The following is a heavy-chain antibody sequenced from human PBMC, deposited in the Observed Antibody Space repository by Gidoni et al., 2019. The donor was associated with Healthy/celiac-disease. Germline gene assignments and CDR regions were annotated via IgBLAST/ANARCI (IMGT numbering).Heavy chain of an antibody. J-gene: IGHJ6*02. CDR2: ISGSGGST. CDR1: GFTFSSYA. CDR3: AKGTIVVVPAADIYYYYGMDV. Sequence: EVQLLESGGGLVQPGGYLRLSCAASGFTFSSYALSWVRQAPGKGLELVSAISGSGGSTYYADSVKGRFTISRDNSKNTLYLQMNSLRAEDTAVYYCAKGTIVVVPAADIYYYYGMDVWGQGTTVTVSS. V-gene: IGHV3-23*01. D-gene: IGHD2-2*01.